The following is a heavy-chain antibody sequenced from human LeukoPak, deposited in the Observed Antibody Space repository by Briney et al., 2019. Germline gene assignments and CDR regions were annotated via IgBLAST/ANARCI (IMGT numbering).Heavy chain of an antibody. CDR1: GDSVSSKTAT. J-gene: IGHJ4*02. Sequence: SQTLSLTCAISGDSVSSKTATWNWIRQSPSRGLEWLGRTYFRSKWYYDYAMSVRGRVTINPDTSKNHFSLHLDSVTPEDTAIYYCARDHWYDILSFDYWGQVTLVTVSS. V-gene: IGHV6-1*01. D-gene: IGHD3-9*01. CDR3: ARDHWYDILSFDY. CDR2: TYFRSKWYY.